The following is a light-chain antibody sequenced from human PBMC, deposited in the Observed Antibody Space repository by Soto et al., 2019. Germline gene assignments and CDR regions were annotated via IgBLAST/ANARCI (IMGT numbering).Light chain of an antibody. J-gene: IGKJ1*01. Sequence: ELVVTQSPGTLSVSAWGRSALSFRASQSVSNNYLAWYQQKPGQAPRLLIYGASNRATGIPDRFSGSGSGTALTLTISRLEPEHFAVYYCPQYGSSRTFGQGTKVDIK. CDR2: GAS. CDR3: PQYGSSRT. CDR1: QSVSNNY. V-gene: IGKV3-20*01.